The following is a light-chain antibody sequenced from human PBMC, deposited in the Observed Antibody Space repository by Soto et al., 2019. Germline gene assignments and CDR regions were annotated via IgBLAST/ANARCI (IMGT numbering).Light chain of an antibody. V-gene: IGLV2-8*01. CDR1: SSDVGGYNF. CDR2: EVS. Sequence: QSALTQPPSASGSPGQSVTISCTGTSSDVGGYNFVSGYQQHPGKAPKLLIYEVSKRPSGVPDRFSGSKSDNTASLTVSGLQAEDEADYYCSSFAGGNNLLFGGGSKVTVL. CDR3: SSFAGGNNLL. J-gene: IGLJ2*01.